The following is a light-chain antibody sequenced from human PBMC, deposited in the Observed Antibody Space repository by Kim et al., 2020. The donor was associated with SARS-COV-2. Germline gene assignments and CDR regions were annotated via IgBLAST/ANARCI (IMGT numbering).Light chain of an antibody. J-gene: IGLJ3*02. CDR1: SGSIASNY. Sequence: NFMLTQPHSVSESPGKTVTISCTGSSGSIASNYVQRYQQRPGSAPTTVIYEDNQRPSGVPDRVSGSIDSSSNSASLTISGLKTEDEADYYCQSYDSSNQVFGGGTKLTVL. CDR2: EDN. CDR3: QSYDSSNQV. V-gene: IGLV6-57*02.